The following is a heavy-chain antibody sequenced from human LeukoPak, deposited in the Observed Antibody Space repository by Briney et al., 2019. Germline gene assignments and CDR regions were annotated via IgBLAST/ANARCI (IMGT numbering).Heavy chain of an antibody. Sequence: GGSLRLSCAASGFTFRRYWMHWVRQAPGKGLVWVSHVTTDGETTYADSVEGRFTISRDNAKNMVFLQMDSLGVEDTAMYFCVRNDYGADWWGQGTLVTVSS. CDR2: VTTDGET. V-gene: IGHV3-74*01. CDR1: GFTFRRYW. J-gene: IGHJ4*02. D-gene: IGHD4/OR15-4a*01. CDR3: VRNDYGADW.